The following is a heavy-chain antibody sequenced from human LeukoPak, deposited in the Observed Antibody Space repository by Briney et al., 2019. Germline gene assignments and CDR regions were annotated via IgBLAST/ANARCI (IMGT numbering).Heavy chain of an antibody. V-gene: IGHV3-11*01. D-gene: IGHD3-16*01. J-gene: IGHJ4*02. CDR2: ISGSSSTM. Sequence: GGSLRLSCAASEFTFSDYYMSWIRQVPGKGLEGVSYISGSSSTMYYANSVKGRFTISRDNAKNLLYLQMNSLRAEDTAVYYCAREGGDWGEGYFDYWGQGTLVTVSS. CDR1: EFTFSDYY. CDR3: AREGGDWGEGYFDY.